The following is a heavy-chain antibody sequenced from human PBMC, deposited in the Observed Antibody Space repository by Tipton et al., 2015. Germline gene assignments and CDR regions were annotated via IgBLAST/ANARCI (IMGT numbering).Heavy chain of an antibody. D-gene: IGHD6-13*01. Sequence: TLSLTCAVSGDSISSISWWSWVRQAPGKGLEWIGSIYYSGRTYYNPSLKSRVTISVDTSKNQFSLKLSSVTAADTAVYYCARYSSRGSRYYHGMDVWGQGTTVTVSS. CDR2: IYYSGRT. J-gene: IGHJ6*02. CDR3: ARYSSRGSRYYHGMDV. V-gene: IGHV4-39*01. CDR1: GDSISSISW.